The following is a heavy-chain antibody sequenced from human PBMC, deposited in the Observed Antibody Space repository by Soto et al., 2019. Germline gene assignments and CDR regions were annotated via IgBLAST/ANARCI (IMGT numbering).Heavy chain of an antibody. CDR2: ISYDGSNK. Sequence: GGSLRLSCAASGFTFSSYGMHWVRQAPGKGLEWVAVISYDGSNKYYADSVKGRFTISRDNSKNTLYLQMNSLRAEDTAVYYCAKSEILWFGTRGGMDVWGQGTTVTVSS. D-gene: IGHD3-10*01. V-gene: IGHV3-30*18. CDR1: GFTFSSYG. J-gene: IGHJ6*02. CDR3: AKSEILWFGTRGGMDV.